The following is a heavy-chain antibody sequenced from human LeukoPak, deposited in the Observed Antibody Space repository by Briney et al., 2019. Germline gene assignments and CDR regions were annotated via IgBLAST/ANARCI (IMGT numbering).Heavy chain of an antibody. CDR3: ARGRGDPFGSGSQFDY. Sequence: SETLSLTCTVSGGSISSYYWSWIRQPPGKGLEWIGYIYYSGSTNYNPSLKSRVTISVDTSKNQFSLKLSSVTAADTAVYYCARGRGDPFGSGSQFDYWGQGTLVTVSP. J-gene: IGHJ4*02. CDR2: IYYSGST. D-gene: IGHD3-10*01. CDR1: GGSISSYY. V-gene: IGHV4-59*01.